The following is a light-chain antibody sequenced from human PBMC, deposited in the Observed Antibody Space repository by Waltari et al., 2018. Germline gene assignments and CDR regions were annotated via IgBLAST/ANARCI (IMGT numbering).Light chain of an antibody. CDR2: AAS. CDR1: EDGSTW. Sequence: DIQMTQSPSSVSASVGDRVTITCRASEDGSTWLAWYQQKPGKVPQLLIFAASVLRTGVSSRFTGSGSGTDFTLTISSLEPEDFATYYCQQSYSTPLYTFGQGTKLEIK. CDR3: QQSYSTPLYT. J-gene: IGKJ2*01. V-gene: IGKV1-12*01.